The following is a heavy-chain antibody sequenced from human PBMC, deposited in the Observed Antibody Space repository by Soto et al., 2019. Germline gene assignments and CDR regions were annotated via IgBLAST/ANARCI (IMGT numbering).Heavy chain of an antibody. V-gene: IGHV1-18*01. J-gene: IGHJ6*02. Sequence: ASVKVSCKASGYTFTSYGISWVRQAPGQGLEWMGWISAYNGNTNYAQKLQGRVTMTTDTSTSTAYMELRSLRSDDTAVYYCARGGSRGSSSNYYYYYGMDVWGQGTTVTVSS. CDR1: GYTFTSYG. CDR2: ISAYNGNT. D-gene: IGHD6-6*01. CDR3: ARGGSRGSSSNYYYYYGMDV.